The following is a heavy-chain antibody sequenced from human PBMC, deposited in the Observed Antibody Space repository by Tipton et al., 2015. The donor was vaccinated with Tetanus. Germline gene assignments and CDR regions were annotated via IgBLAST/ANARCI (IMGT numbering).Heavy chain of an antibody. V-gene: IGHV3-15*01. CDR1: GFTFSEFTFTNAW. Sequence: SLRLSCAASGFTFSEFTFTNAWMSWVRQAPGKGLEWIGRIKSKLDGGAIDYAAPMEGRFIISRDDSQNAGFLQMNSREPEDTAVYYCSTSGPGVSGGDHWGQGTLVTVSS. J-gene: IGHJ4*02. CDR3: STSGPGVSGGDH. CDR2: IKSKLDGGAI. D-gene: IGHD3-10*01.